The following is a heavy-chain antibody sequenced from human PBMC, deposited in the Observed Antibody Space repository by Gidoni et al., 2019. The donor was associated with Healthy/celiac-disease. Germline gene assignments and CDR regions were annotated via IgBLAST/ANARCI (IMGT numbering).Heavy chain of an antibody. CDR2: INPNSGGT. Sequence: QVQLVQSGAEVKKPGASVNVSCKASGYTFTGYYMHWVRQAPGQGLEWMGWINPNSGGTNYAQTFQGRVTMTRDTAISTAYMELSRLRSDDTAVYYCARAGYDAFDIWGQGTMVTVSS. V-gene: IGHV1-2*02. CDR3: ARAGYDAFDI. J-gene: IGHJ3*02. D-gene: IGHD5-18*01. CDR1: GYTFTGYY.